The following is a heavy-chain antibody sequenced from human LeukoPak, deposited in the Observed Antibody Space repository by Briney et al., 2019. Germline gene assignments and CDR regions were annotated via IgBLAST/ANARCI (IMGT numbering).Heavy chain of an antibody. CDR3: ARVGYYDSSGYYADDY. J-gene: IGHJ4*02. CDR2: INTDGSST. D-gene: IGHD3-22*01. V-gene: IGHV3-74*01. Sequence: GGSLRLSCAASGFTFSSYWMHWVRQAPGKGLVWVSRINTDGSSTSYADSVKGRFTISRDNAKNTLYLQMNSLRAEDTAVYYCARVGYYDSSGYYADDYWGQGTLVTVSS. CDR1: GFTFSSYW.